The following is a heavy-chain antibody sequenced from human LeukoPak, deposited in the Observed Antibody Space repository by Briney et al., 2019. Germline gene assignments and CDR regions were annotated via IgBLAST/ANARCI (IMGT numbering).Heavy chain of an antibody. CDR3: ARGPYSYDRSGAFDI. CDR2: ISSSGST. J-gene: IGHJ3*02. V-gene: IGHV4-61*02. Sequence: SETLSLTCTVSGDSISSGDYYWSWIRQPAGKGLEWIGRISSSGSTNYNPSLKSRVTISVYTSKHQFSLKLSSVTAADTAVYFCARGPYSYDRSGAFDIWGQGTMVTVSS. CDR1: GDSISSGDYY. D-gene: IGHD3-22*01.